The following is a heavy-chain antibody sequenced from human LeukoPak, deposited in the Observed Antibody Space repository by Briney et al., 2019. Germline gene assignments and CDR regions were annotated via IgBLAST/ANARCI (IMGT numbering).Heavy chain of an antibody. CDR1: GGSIISSSYH. CDR3: ARRLHGDFVDY. CDR2: IYYRGST. Sequence: PSEALSLTCSVSGGSIISSSYHWVWLRPPPGEGLEWIGSIYYRGSTYYNPSLKSRGTISVDTSKNQFSLKLSSVTAADTAVYYCARRLHGDFVDYWGQGTLVTVSS. V-gene: IGHV4-39*01. D-gene: IGHD4-17*01. J-gene: IGHJ4*02.